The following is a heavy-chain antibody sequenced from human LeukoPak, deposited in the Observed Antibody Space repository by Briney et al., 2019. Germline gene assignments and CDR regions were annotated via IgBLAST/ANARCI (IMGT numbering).Heavy chain of an antibody. J-gene: IGHJ4*02. CDR2: ITYDGSNK. CDR1: GFTFSSYA. Sequence: GGSLRLSCAASGFTFSSYAMHWVRQAPGKGLEWVAVITYDGSNKYYADSVKGRFTISRDNSKNTLCLQMNSLRAEDTAVYYCAGYLGDGYDSSGYIFDYWGQGTLVTVSS. D-gene: IGHD3-22*01. V-gene: IGHV3-30*04. CDR3: AGYLGDGYDSSGYIFDY.